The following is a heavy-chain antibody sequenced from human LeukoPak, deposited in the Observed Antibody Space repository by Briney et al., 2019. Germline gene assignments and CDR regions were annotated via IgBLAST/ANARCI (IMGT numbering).Heavy chain of an antibody. J-gene: IGHJ4*02. Sequence: GGSLRLSCAASGFTFSTYGMHWVRQAPGKGLEWVAVIWYDGSNKYYADSVKGRFTISRDNSKNTLYRQMNSLRAEDTAVYYCAKDKIQQLVKWGQGTLVTVSS. V-gene: IGHV3-33*06. D-gene: IGHD6-13*01. CDR1: GFTFSTYG. CDR2: IWYDGSNK. CDR3: AKDKIQQLVK.